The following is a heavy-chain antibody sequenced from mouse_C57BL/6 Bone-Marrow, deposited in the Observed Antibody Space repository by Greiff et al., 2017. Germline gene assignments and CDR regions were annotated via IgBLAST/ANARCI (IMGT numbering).Heavy chain of an antibody. CDR2: IDPSDSYT. CDR1: GYTFTSYW. D-gene: IGHD1-1*01. V-gene: IGHV1-69*01. Sequence: VQLQQPGAELVMPGASVKLSCKASGYTFTSYWMHWVQQRPGQGLAWIGEIDPSDSYTNYNQKFKGKFTLTVDKSSSTAYMQLSSLTSEDSAVYYCARERNYCGSSYNWYFDVWGTGTTVTVSS. CDR3: ARERNYCGSSYNWYFDV. J-gene: IGHJ1*03.